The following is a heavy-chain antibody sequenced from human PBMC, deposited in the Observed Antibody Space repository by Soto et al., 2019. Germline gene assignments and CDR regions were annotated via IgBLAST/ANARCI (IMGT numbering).Heavy chain of an antibody. J-gene: IGHJ6*02. Sequence: SETLSLTCTVSGGYISAHTHYWSWIRQSPGGGLEWIVIIYYSGTTYYNPSLQNRLTISADRSKNQVSLLLTSVTAADTAVYYCARRTGVLTTNSDYFYFAMDGWGPGTTVTVS. CDR3: ARRTGVLTTNSDYFYFAMDG. D-gene: IGHD7-27*01. CDR2: IYYSGTT. V-gene: IGHV4-39*01. CDR1: GGYISAHTHY.